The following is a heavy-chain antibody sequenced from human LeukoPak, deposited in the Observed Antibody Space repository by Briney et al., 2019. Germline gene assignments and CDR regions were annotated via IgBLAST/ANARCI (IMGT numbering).Heavy chain of an antibody. V-gene: IGHV3-30*14. CDR2: IIYDGTNK. Sequence: GGSLRLSCAASGFTFSIYAMHWVRQGPGKGPEGVAHIIYDGTNKYYADSVKGRFSISRDNSKNTLFLQMDSLRPEDTAVYCCVREGGGSPHFDYWGQGTLVTVSS. CDR1: GFTFSIYA. D-gene: IGHD3-16*01. J-gene: IGHJ4*02. CDR3: VREGGGSPHFDY.